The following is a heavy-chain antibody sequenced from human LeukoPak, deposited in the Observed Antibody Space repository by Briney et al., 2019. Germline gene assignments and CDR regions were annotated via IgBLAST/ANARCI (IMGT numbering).Heavy chain of an antibody. V-gene: IGHV3-7*01. Sequence: GGSLRLSCAASGFTFSDYWMSWVRQAPGKGLEWVANMKQDENKRFYMDSVKGRFTISRDNSKNTLYLQMNSLRAEDTAVYYCARDGTVLRYFDWPPGNYYYGMDVWGQGTTVTVSS. CDR1: GFTFSDYW. CDR2: MKQDENKR. CDR3: ARDGTVLRYFDWPPGNYYYGMDV. J-gene: IGHJ6*02. D-gene: IGHD3-9*01.